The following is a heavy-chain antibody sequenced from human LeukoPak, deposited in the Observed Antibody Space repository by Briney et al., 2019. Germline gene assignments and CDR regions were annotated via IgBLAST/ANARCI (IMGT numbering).Heavy chain of an antibody. J-gene: IGHJ4*02. CDR3: ARVGGVQLWDYYFDY. D-gene: IGHD5-18*01. CDR1: GGSISSGDYY. V-gene: IGHV4-30-4*01. CDR2: IYYSGST. Sequence: PSETLSLTCTVSGGSISSGDYYWSWIRQPPGKGLEWIGYIYYSGSTYYNPSPKSRVTISVDTSKNQFSLKLSSVTAADTAVYYCARVGGVQLWDYYFDYWGQGTLVTVSS.